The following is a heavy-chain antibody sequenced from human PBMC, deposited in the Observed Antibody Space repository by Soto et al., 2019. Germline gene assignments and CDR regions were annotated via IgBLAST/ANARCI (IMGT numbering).Heavy chain of an antibody. J-gene: IGHJ5*02. CDR1: GGCISSGDYY. CDR3: ARDRRDYGDYWFDR. Sequence: QVQLQESGPGLVKPSQTRSLTCTVAGGCISSGDYYWSWIRQPPGKGLEWIGYIYYSGSTYYNPSLKSRVTISVDTSKNQFSLKLSSVTGADTAVYYCARDRRDYGDYWFDRWGQGTLVTVSS. D-gene: IGHD4-17*01. CDR2: IYYSGST. V-gene: IGHV4-30-4*01.